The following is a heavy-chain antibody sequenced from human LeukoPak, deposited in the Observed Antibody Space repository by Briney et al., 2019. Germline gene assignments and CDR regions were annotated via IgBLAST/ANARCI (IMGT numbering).Heavy chain of an antibody. D-gene: IGHD3-22*01. CDR2: ISSSSSTI. CDR1: GFTFSSYS. J-gene: IGHJ4*02. V-gene: IGHV3-48*02. Sequence: GGSLRLSCAASGFTFSSYSMNWVRQAPGKGLEWVSYISSSSSTIYYADSVKGRFTISRDNAKNSLYLQMNSLRDEDTAVYYCAREPGYYYDSSGYYHLDYWGQGTLVSFSS. CDR3: AREPGYYYDSSGYYHLDY.